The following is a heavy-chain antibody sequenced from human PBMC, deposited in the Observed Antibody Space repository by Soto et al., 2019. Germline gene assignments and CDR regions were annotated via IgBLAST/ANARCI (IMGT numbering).Heavy chain of an antibody. J-gene: IGHJ6*02. CDR2: MNPNSGNT. Sequence: ASVKVSCKASGYTFTSYDINWVRQATGQGLEWMGWMNPNSGNTGYAQKFQGRVTMTRNTSISTAYMELNSLRAEDTAVYYCAKDFVVVPAASPNYYGMDVWGQGTTVTVSS. D-gene: IGHD2-2*01. CDR1: GYTFTSYD. CDR3: AKDFVVVPAASPNYYGMDV. V-gene: IGHV1-8*01.